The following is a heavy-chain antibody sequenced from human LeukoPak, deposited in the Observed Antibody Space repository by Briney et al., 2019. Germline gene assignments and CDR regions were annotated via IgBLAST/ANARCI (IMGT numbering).Heavy chain of an antibody. D-gene: IGHD1-26*01. CDR3: AKDMAYSGRSYYYYGMDV. J-gene: IGHJ6*02. CDR1: GFTFSSYA. CDR2: ISGSGGYT. V-gene: IGHV3-23*01. Sequence: PGGSLRLSCAASGFTFSSYAMTWVRQAPGKGLEWVSGISGSGGYTYYADSVKGRFTISRDNSKNTLYLQMNSLRAEDTAVYHCAKDMAYSGRSYYYYGMDVWGQGTTVTVSS.